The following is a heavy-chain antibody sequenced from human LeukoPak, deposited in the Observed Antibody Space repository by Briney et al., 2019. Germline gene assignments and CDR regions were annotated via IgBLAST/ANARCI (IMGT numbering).Heavy chain of an antibody. CDR2: INHSGST. CDR1: GGSFSGYY. V-gene: IGHV4-34*01. Sequence: MPSETLSLTGAVYGGSFSGYYWSWIRQPPGKGLEWIGEINHSGSTNYNPSLKSRVTISVDTYKNQFSLKLSSVTAADTAVYYCARASYYDILTGLYYFDYWGQGTLVTVSS. CDR3: ARASYYDILTGLYYFDY. J-gene: IGHJ4*02. D-gene: IGHD3-9*01.